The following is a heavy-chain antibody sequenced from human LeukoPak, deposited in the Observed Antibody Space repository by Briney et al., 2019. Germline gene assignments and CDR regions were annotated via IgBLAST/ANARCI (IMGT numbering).Heavy chain of an antibody. D-gene: IGHD6-6*01. V-gene: IGHV3-43D*03. J-gene: IGHJ4*02. CDR3: AKDARVISSSSAYFDY. Sequence: GGSLRLSCAASGFTFDDYAMHWVRQAPGKGLEWVSLISWDGGSTYYADSVKGRFTISRDNSKNSLYLQMNSLRAEDTALHYCAKDARVISSSSAYFDYWGQGTLVTVSS. CDR1: GFTFDDYA. CDR2: ISWDGGST.